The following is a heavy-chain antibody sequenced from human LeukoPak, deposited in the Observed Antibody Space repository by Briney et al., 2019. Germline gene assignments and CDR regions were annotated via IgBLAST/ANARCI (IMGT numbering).Heavy chain of an antibody. CDR1: GFTFSSYW. CDR2: IKQDGSEK. J-gene: IGHJ4*02. D-gene: IGHD3-22*01. Sequence: GGSLRLSCAASGFTFSSYWMSWVRQAPGKVLEWVANIKQDGSEKYYVDSVKGRFTISRDNAKNSLYLQMNSLRAEDTAVYYCARDRIYYDSSGLNDYWGQGTLVTVSS. CDR3: ARDRIYYDSSGLNDY. V-gene: IGHV3-7*01.